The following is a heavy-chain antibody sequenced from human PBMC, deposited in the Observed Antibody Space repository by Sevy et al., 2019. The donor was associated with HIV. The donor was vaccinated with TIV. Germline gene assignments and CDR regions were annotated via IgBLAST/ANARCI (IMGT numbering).Heavy chain of an antibody. CDR1: GGSISSSSYY. D-gene: IGHD6-19*01. CDR3: ARVAGYSSGWSKYYYYYYMDV. Sequence: SETLSLTCTVSGGSISSSSYYWGWIRQPPGKGLEWIGSIYYSGSTYYNPSLKSRVTISVDTSKNQFSLKLSSVTAADTAVCYCARVAGYSSGWSKYYYYYYMDVWGKGTTVTVSS. V-gene: IGHV4-39*01. J-gene: IGHJ6*03. CDR2: IYYSGST.